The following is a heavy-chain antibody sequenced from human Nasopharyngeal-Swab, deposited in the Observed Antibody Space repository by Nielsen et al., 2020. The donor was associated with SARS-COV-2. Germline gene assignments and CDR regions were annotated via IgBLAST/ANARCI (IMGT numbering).Heavy chain of an antibody. J-gene: IGHJ4*02. D-gene: IGHD2-2*01. CDR3: ARDYCSSTSCYDY. Sequence: GESLKISCAASGFTFSSYSMNWVRQAPGKGLEWVSSISSSSSYIYYADSVKDRFTISRDNAKNSLYLQMNSLRAEDTAVYYCARDYCSSTSCYDYWGQGTLVTVSS. CDR1: GFTFSSYS. V-gene: IGHV3-21*01. CDR2: ISSSSSYI.